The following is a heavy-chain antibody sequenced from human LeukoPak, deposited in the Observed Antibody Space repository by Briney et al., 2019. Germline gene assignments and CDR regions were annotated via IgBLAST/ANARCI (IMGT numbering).Heavy chain of an antibody. Sequence: GESLKISCKGSGYSFPSYWIGWVRQMPGKGLEWMGMIYSGDSDTRYSPSFQGQVTISADKSISTAYLQWSSLKASDTAMYYCAIHHRIAAAGTGWFDPWGQGTLVTVSS. CDR2: IYSGDSDT. CDR3: AIHHRIAAAGTGWFDP. J-gene: IGHJ5*02. V-gene: IGHV5-51*01. D-gene: IGHD6-13*01. CDR1: GYSFPSYW.